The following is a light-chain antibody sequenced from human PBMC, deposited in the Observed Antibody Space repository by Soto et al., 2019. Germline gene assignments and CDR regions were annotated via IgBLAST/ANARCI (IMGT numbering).Light chain of an antibody. CDR3: QQRSNWAFT. Sequence: DIVLTQSPATLTLSPGERATLYCGASQRVSGGFLAWYQQKPGQAPRLLIYDASNRATGIPARFSGSGSGTDFTLTISSLEPEDFAVYYCQQRSNWAFTFGPGTKVDIK. CDR2: DAS. V-gene: IGKV3-11*01. CDR1: QRVSGGF. J-gene: IGKJ3*01.